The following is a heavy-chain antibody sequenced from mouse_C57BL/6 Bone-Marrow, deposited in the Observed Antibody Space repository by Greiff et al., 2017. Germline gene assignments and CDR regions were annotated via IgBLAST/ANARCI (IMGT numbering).Heavy chain of an antibody. J-gene: IGHJ2*01. Sequence: EVKLVESGGGLVKPGGSLKLSCAASGFTFSSYAMSWVRQTPEKRLEWVATISDGGSYTYYPDNVKGRFTISRDNAKNNLYLQMSHLKSADTAMYYCARGWGYYGNYFGYWGQGTTLTGSS. D-gene: IGHD1-1*01. CDR2: ISDGGSYT. CDR3: ARGWGYYGNYFGY. CDR1: GFTFSSYA. V-gene: IGHV5-4*03.